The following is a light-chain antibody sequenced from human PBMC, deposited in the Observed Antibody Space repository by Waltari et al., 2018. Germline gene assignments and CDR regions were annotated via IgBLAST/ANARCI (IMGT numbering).Light chain of an antibody. CDR3: CSYAGSYTWV. V-gene: IGLV2-11*01. J-gene: IGLJ3*02. CDR1: SSDVGGYNY. CDR2: DVS. Sequence: QSALTQPRSVSGSPGQSVTIYCTGTSSDVGGYNYVSWYQQHPGKAPNLIIYDVSKRPSGVPDRVSGSKSGHTASLSLSGLQADIEAAYYCCSYAGSYTWVFGGGTKLTVL.